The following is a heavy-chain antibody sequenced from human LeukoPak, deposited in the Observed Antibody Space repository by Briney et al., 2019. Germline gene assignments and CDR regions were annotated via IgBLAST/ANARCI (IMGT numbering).Heavy chain of an antibody. Sequence: PSETLSLTCTVSGGFISSYYWSCIRQPPGKGLEWIGYIYYSGSTNYNPSLKSRVTISVDTSKNQFSLKLSSVTAADTAVYYCARDRGREYYDFWSGYYGNFDYWGQGTLVTVSS. D-gene: IGHD3-3*01. CDR2: IYYSGST. J-gene: IGHJ4*02. CDR1: GGFISSYY. V-gene: IGHV4-59*01. CDR3: ARDRGREYYDFWSGYYGNFDY.